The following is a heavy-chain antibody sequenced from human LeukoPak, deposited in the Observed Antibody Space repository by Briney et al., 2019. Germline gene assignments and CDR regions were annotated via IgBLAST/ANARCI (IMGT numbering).Heavy chain of an antibody. Sequence: SETLSLTCAVSGYSISSGYYWGWIRQPPGKGLEWIGSIYHSGSTYYNPSLKSRVTISVDTSKNQFSLKLSSVTAADTAVYYCAREGYDHVWGSYRSASLDYWGQGTLVTVSS. CDR2: IYHSGST. CDR3: AREGYDHVWGSYRSASLDY. CDR1: GYSISSGYY. V-gene: IGHV4-38-2*02. D-gene: IGHD3-16*02. J-gene: IGHJ4*02.